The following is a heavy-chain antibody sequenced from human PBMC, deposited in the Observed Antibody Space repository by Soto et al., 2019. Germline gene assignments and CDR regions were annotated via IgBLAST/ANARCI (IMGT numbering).Heavy chain of an antibody. D-gene: IGHD2-15*01. CDR2: ISAYNGNT. CDR1: GYTFTSYV. Sequence: ASLKGSCKXSGYTFTSYVISWGRQAPGQGLEWMGWISAYNGNTNYAQKLQGRVTMTTDTSTSTAYMELRSLRSDDTAVYYCARDGNCSGGSCYSAWSWFDPWGQGTLVTVSS. CDR3: ARDGNCSGGSCYSAWSWFDP. J-gene: IGHJ5*02. V-gene: IGHV1-18*01.